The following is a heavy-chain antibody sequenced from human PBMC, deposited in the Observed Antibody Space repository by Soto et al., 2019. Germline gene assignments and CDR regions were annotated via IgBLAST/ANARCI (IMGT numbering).Heavy chain of an antibody. CDR3: ARIKLVEWFFINVDVYDMDV. Sequence: GGSLRLSCVASGFSLSDYAVNWVRQAPGKGLEWVSFISSDSRTIYYADSVEGRFTVSRDNARNSVSLQMDSLRDEDAAVHYWARIKLVEWFFINVDVYDMDVWGQGTPVTVSS. CDR2: ISSDSRTI. V-gene: IGHV3-48*02. J-gene: IGHJ6*02. CDR1: GFSLSDYA. D-gene: IGHD3-3*01.